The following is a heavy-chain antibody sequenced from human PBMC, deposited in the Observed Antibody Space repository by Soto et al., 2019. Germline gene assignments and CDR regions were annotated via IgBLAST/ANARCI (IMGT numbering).Heavy chain of an antibody. D-gene: IGHD3-10*01. J-gene: IGHJ6*02. CDR1: GGSISSYY. CDR3: ARAETYYYGSGSSRYGMDV. Sequence: SETLSLTCTVSGGSISSYYWSWIRQPPGKGLEWIGYIYYSGSTYYNPSLKSRVTISVDTSKNQFSLKLSSVTAADTAVYYCARAETYYYGSGSSRYGMDVWGQGTTVTVSS. V-gene: IGHV4-59*12. CDR2: IYYSGST.